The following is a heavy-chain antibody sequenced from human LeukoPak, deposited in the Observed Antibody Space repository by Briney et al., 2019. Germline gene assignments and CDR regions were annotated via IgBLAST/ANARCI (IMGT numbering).Heavy chain of an antibody. V-gene: IGHV3-74*01. CDR2: ISSDGANA. J-gene: IGHJ4*02. CDR3: VLLSLTPG. CDR1: GFTFSTYW. D-gene: IGHD3-10*01. Sequence: PGGSLRLSCAASGFTFSTYWMHWVRQVPGKGLVWVSRISSDGANANYAASMKGRFTISRDNAKNMLYLQMNSLRAEDTAVYYCVLLSLTPGWGQGALVTFSS.